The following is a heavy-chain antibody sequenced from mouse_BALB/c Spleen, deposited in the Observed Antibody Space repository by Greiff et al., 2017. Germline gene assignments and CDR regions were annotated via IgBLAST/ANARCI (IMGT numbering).Heavy chain of an antibody. CDR3: ARDAGYDGVMDY. Sequence: EVNVVESGGGLVQPGGSLRLSCATSGFTFSDFCMEWVRQPPGKRLEWIAASRNTANDYTTEYSASVKGRFIVSRDTSQSILYLQMNALRAEDTAIYYCARDAGYDGVMDYWGQGTSVTVSS. V-gene: IGHV7-1*02. J-gene: IGHJ4*01. D-gene: IGHD2-2*01. CDR2: SRNTANDYTT. CDR1: GFTFSDFC.